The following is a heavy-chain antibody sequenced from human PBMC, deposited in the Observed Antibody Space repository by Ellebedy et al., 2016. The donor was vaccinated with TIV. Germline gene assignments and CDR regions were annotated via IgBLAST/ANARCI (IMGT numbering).Heavy chain of an antibody. CDR3: ARDLGGTAVFSGRDV. D-gene: IGHD6-19*01. J-gene: IGHJ6*02. V-gene: IGHV1-46*01. Sequence: AASVKVSCKASGYTFISYFMHWVRQAPGQGLEWMGIINPGGGTTSYAQKFQGRVTMTRDTSTSTVYMELRSLRSEDTAVYYCARDLGGTAVFSGRDVWGQGTTVTVSS. CDR1: GYTFISYF. CDR2: INPGGGTT.